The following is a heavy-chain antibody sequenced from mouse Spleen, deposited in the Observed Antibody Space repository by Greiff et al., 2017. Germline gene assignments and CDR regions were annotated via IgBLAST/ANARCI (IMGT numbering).Heavy chain of an antibody. CDR1: GYTFTSYW. Sequence: QVQLKESGAELAKPGASVKLSCKASGYTFTSYWMHWVKQRPGQGLEWIGYINPSSGYTKYNQKFKDKATLTADKSSSTAYMQLSSLTYEDSAVYYCARSLDYYYGSSYSFAYWGQGTLVTVSA. CDR2: INPSSGYT. J-gene: IGHJ3*01. CDR3: ARSLDYYYGSSYSFAY. V-gene: IGHV1-7*01. D-gene: IGHD1-1*01.